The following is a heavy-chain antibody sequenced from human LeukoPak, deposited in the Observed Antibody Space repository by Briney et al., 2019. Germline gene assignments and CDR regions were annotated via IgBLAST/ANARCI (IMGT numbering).Heavy chain of an antibody. D-gene: IGHD3-16*01. V-gene: IGHV3-30-3*01. CDR2: ISYDGSNK. CDR3: TLRTPFDS. CDR1: GFTFSSFA. Sequence: GGSQRLSCAASGFTFSSFAMNWVRQAPGKGLEWVAFISYDGSNKYYADSVKGRFIISRDNSKNTLYLQMNSLRPEDTSLYYCTLRTPFDSWGQGTLVTVSS. J-gene: IGHJ4*02.